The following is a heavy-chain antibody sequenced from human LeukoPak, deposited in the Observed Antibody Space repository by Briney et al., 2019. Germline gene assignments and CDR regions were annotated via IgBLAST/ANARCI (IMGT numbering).Heavy chain of an antibody. J-gene: IGHJ4*02. D-gene: IGHD4-17*01. CDR2: IYYSGST. V-gene: IGHV4-39*02. CDR3: AREGDYGDYA. CDR1: GGSISSSSYY. Sequence: SETLSLTCTVSGGSISSSSYYWGWIRQPPGKGLEWIGSIYYSGSTYYNPSLKSRVTISVDTSKNQFSLKLSSVTAADTAVYYCAREGDYGDYAGGQGTLVTVSS.